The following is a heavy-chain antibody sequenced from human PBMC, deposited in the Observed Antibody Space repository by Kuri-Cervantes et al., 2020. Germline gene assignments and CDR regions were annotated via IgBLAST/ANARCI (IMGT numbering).Heavy chain of an antibody. J-gene: IGHJ6*02. Sequence: GESLKISCAASGFTFSSYGMHWVRQAPGKGLEWVAVIWYDGSNKYYADSVKGRFTISRDNSKNTLYLQMNSLRAEDTAVYYCARDPGGYYYGSGSYYSLSYGMDVWGQGTTVTVSS. CDR3: ARDPGGYYYGSGSYYSLSYGMDV. CDR1: GFTFSSYG. D-gene: IGHD3-10*01. CDR2: IWYDGSNK. V-gene: IGHV3-33*01.